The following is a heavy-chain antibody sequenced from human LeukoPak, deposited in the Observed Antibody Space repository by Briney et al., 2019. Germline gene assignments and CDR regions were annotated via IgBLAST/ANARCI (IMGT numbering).Heavy chain of an antibody. CDR1: GFMFSNFA. CDR3: ATYGSGSLLLLDDAFDI. J-gene: IGHJ3*02. CDR2: ISGSGGST. D-gene: IGHD3-10*01. Sequence: GGSLRLSCAASGFMFSNFAMSWARQAPGKGLEWVSAISGSGGSTYYADSVKGRFTISRDNSKNTLYLQMNSLRAEDTAVYYCATYGSGSLLLLDDAFDIWGQGTMVTVSS. V-gene: IGHV3-23*01.